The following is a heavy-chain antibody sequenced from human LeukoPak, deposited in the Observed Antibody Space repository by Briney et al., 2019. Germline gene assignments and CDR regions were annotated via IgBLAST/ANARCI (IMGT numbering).Heavy chain of an antibody. CDR2: ISGSGGST. CDR3: AKKSDDFWSGYFGPLYYYYMDV. J-gene: IGHJ6*03. V-gene: IGHV3-23*01. CDR1: GFTVSSNY. Sequence: PGGSLRLSCAASGFTVSSNYMSWVRQTPGKGLEWVSAISGSGGSTYYADSVKGRFTISRDNSKNTLYLQMNSLRAEDTAVYYCAKKSDDFWSGYFGPLYYYYMDVWGKGTTVTVSS. D-gene: IGHD3-3*01.